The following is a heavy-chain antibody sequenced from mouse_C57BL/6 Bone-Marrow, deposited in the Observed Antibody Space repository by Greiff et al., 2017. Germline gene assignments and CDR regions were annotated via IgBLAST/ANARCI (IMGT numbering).Heavy chain of an antibody. J-gene: IGHJ3*01. Sequence: VQLVEPGPGLVQPSQRLSIPCTVSGFSLTSYGVHWVRQSPGKGLEWLGVICRGGSTDYNAAFISRLSIRKDNSKSQVFFTMTSLQADDTAIYYGASYDYDVWFAYWGQGTLVTVSA. CDR2: ICRGGST. V-gene: IGHV2-2*01. CDR1: GFSLTSYG. CDR3: ASYDYDVWFAY. D-gene: IGHD2-4*01.